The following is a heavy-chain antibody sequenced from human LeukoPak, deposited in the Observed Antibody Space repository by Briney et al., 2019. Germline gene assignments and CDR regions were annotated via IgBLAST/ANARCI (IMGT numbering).Heavy chain of an antibody. V-gene: IGHV3-30*18. J-gene: IGHJ4*02. Sequence: GGSLRLSCAASGFTFSIYGMYWVRQAPGKGLEWVAVISFDGSNKYYADSVKGRFTISRDNSKNTLYLQMNSLRPEDTAVYYCANGPGPPDIVVAVAVEYDYWGRGTQVTVSS. CDR1: GFTFSIYG. D-gene: IGHD2-15*01. CDR3: ANGPGPPDIVVAVAVEYDY. CDR2: ISFDGSNK.